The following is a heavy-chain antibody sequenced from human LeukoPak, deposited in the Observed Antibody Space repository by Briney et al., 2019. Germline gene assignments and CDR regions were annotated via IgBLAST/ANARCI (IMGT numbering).Heavy chain of an antibody. CDR2: IYYSGST. D-gene: IGHD4-11*01. CDR3: ARLQYAFDI. Sequence: SETLSLTCTVSGGSISSSRYYWGWIRQPPGKGLEWIGSIYYSGSTYYNPSLKSRVTISVDTSKNQFSLKLSSVTAADTAVYYCARLQYAFDIWGQGTMVTVSS. CDR1: GGSISSSRYY. J-gene: IGHJ3*02. V-gene: IGHV4-39*01.